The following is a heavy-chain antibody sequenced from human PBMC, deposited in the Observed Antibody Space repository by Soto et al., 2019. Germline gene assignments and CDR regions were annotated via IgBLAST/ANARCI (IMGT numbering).Heavy chain of an antibody. V-gene: IGHV4-34*01. D-gene: IGHD6-19*01. J-gene: IGHJ4*02. CDR1: GGSFSGYY. Sequence: PSETLSLTCAVYGGSFSGYYWSWIRQPPGKGLEWIGEINHSGSTNYNPSLKSRVTISVDTSKNQFSLKLSSVTAADTAVYYCARHSPIAVAGPTDYWGQGTLVTVSS. CDR2: INHSGST. CDR3: ARHSPIAVAGPTDY.